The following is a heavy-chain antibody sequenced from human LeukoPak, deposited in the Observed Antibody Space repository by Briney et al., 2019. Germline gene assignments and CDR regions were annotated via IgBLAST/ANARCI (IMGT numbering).Heavy chain of an antibody. CDR2: ISSSNTYI. CDR1: GFNSIDNS. D-gene: IGHD2-2*02. V-gene: IGHV3-21*01. J-gene: IGHJ4*02. CDR3: ARGYCSGTSCYMFAS. Sequence: PGGSLRLSCAGSGFNSIDNSMHWVRQAPGKGLEWVSSISSSNTYIYYRDSVKGRFTISRDNAKNSLFLQMNSLRAEDTAVYYCARGYCSGTSCYMFASWGQGTRVTVSS.